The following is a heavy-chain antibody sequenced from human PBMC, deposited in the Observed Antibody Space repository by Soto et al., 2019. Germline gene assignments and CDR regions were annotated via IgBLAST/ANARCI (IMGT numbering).Heavy chain of an antibody. D-gene: IGHD4-17*01. CDR3: ASLNGDYVSY. CDR1: GGSFSGYY. J-gene: IGHJ4*02. V-gene: IGHV4-34*01. Sequence: PSETLSLTCAVYGGSFSGYYWTWIRQPPGTGLEWIGSINHSGSTNYNPSLKSRVTISVDTSKNQFSLKPSSVPAADTAVYYSASLNGDYVSYWGQGTLVTVSS. CDR2: INHSGST.